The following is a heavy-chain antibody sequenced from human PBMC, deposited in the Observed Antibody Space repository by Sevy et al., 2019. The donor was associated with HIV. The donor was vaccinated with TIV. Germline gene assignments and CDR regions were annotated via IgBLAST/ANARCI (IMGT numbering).Heavy chain of an antibody. Sequence: GGSLRLSCAASGFTFSSYGMHWVRQAPGKGLEWVAVIWYDGSDKYYADSVKGRFTISRDNSKNTLYLQMNSLRAEDTAVYYCAKDNFSRRRDGYSHLFDYWGQGTLVTVSS. CDR1: GFTFSSYG. J-gene: IGHJ4*02. D-gene: IGHD3-3*01. CDR3: AKDNFSRRRDGYSHLFDY. CDR2: IWYDGSDK. V-gene: IGHV3-33*06.